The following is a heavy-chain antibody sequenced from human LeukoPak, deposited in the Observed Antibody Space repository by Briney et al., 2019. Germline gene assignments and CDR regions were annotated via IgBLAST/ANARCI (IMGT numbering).Heavy chain of an antibody. D-gene: IGHD3-10*01. CDR2: IYYSGYT. Sequence: SETLSLTCTVSGGSISSYYWSWIRQPSGRGLEWIGYIYYSGYTNYNPSLKSRVTISVDTSKNQFSLKLSSVTAADTAVYYCARTTTVRGTYYMDVWGKGTTVTISS. V-gene: IGHV4-59*01. CDR1: GGSISSYY. CDR3: ARTTTVRGTYYMDV. J-gene: IGHJ6*03.